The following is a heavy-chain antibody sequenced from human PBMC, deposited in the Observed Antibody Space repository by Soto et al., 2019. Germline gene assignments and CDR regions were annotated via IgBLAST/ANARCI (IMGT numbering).Heavy chain of an antibody. J-gene: IGHJ4*02. CDR2: IYYIGST. CDR1: GGSISSSSYY. V-gene: IGHV4-39*01. Sequence: PSETLSLTCTVSGGSISSSSYYWGWIRQPPGKGLEWIGIIYYIGSTYYNPSLKSRVTISVDTSKNQFSLKLGSVTAADTAVYYCARHSALFGRKGNLDYWGQGTLVTVSS. CDR3: ARHSALFGRKGNLDY. D-gene: IGHD3-10*02.